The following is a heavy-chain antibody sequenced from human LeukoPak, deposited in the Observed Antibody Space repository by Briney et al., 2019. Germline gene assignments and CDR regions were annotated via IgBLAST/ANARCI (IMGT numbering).Heavy chain of an antibody. J-gene: IGHJ4*02. CDR3: AKNSYDYIWGNYRTPDY. CDR2: ISTYNGST. CDR1: GYSFPSYG. V-gene: IGHV1-18*04. Sequence: GASVKVSCKASGYSFPSYGISWVRQAPGQGLEWMGWISTYNGSTNYAQKFQGRVTMTTDTSTTTAYMELRSLRSDDTAVYYCAKNSYDYIWGNYRTPDYWGQGTLVTVSS. D-gene: IGHD3-16*02.